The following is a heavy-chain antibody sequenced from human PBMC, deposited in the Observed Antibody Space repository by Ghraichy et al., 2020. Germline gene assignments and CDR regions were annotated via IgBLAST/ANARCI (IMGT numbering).Heavy chain of an antibody. D-gene: IGHD1-26*01. CDR3: ARGGSYWGGFDY. J-gene: IGHJ4*02. Sequence: GGSLRLSCAASGFTFSVYSINWVRQAPGKGLEWVSYISSSGGGIFYADSVKGRFTISRDNAKNSVDLQMNSLRAKDTAVYYCARGGSYWGGFDYWGQGTLVTVSS. CDR2: ISSSGGGI. CDR1: GFTFSVYS. V-gene: IGHV3-48*01.